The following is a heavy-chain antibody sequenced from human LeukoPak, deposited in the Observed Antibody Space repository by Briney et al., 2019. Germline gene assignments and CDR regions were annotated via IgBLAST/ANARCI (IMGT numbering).Heavy chain of an antibody. CDR1: GYTFTGYY. D-gene: IGHD3-3*01. Sequence: ASVKVSCKASGYTFTGYYMHWVRQAPGQGLEWMGWINPNSGGTNYAQKFQGRVTMTRDTSISTAYMELSRLRSDDTAVYYCASHSFGVVISDAFDIWGQGTMVTVSS. CDR2: INPNSGGT. J-gene: IGHJ3*02. CDR3: ASHSFGVVISDAFDI. V-gene: IGHV1-2*02.